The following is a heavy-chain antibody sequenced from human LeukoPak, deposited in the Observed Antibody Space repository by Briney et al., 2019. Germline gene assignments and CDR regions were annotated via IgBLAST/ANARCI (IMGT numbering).Heavy chain of an antibody. Sequence: GGSLRLSCAASGFTFSSYWMSWVRQAPGKGLEWVANIKQDGSEKYYVDSVKGRFAISRDNAKNSLYPQMNSLRAEDTAVYYCARDYGSGSAFDYWGQGTLVTVSS. V-gene: IGHV3-7*01. CDR3: ARDYGSGSAFDY. CDR2: IKQDGSEK. CDR1: GFTFSSYW. J-gene: IGHJ4*02. D-gene: IGHD3-10*01.